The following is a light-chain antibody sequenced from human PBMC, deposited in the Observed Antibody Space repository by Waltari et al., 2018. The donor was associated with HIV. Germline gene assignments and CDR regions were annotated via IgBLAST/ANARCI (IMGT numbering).Light chain of an antibody. Sequence: QSVLTQPPPVPGDPGQRVPVSCTGSSLHIGAGYDGHCYQHLPGPAPKLLIYGNSNRPSGVPDRFSGSKSGTSASLAITGLQAEDEADYYCQSYDSSLSGGDVVFGGGTKLTVL. CDR1: SLHIGAGYD. CDR2: GNS. J-gene: IGLJ2*01. CDR3: QSYDSSLSGGDVV. V-gene: IGLV1-40*01.